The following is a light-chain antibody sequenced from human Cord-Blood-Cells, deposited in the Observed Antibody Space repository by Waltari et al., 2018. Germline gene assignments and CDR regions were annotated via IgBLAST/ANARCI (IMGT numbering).Light chain of an antibody. V-gene: IGLV2-14*01. CDR3: SSYTSSSTLGV. CDR1: SSDVGGYNY. J-gene: IGLJ1*01. Sequence: QSALTQPASVSGSPGQSITIPCTGTSSDVGGYNYFSWYQQHPGKAPKLMIYEVSNRPSGVSNRFSGSKSGNTASLTISGLQAEDEADYYCSSYTSSSTLGVFGTGTKVTVL. CDR2: EVS.